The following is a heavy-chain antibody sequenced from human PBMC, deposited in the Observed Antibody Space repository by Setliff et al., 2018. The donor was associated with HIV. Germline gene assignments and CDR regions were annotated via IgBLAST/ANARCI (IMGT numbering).Heavy chain of an antibody. D-gene: IGHD4-17*01. CDR2: IHHSGPT. J-gene: IGHJ4*02. V-gene: IGHV4-39*01. Sequence: SETLSLTCTVSGASITNDSFYWGWIRQSPGKGLEWIAHIHHSGPTYYNPSLKSRVTMSVDTSRSQFSLRLSSVTATDAALYYCASHQDYGDNYYFDYWGQGALVTVSS. CDR1: GASITNDSFY. CDR3: ASHQDYGDNYYFDY.